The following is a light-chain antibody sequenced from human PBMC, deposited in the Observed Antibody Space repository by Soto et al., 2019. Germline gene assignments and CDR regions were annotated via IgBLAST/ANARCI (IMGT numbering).Light chain of an antibody. Sequence: EIVLTQSPGTLSLSPGERATLSCRASQSVSSSYLAWYQQKPGQAPRLLIYGASSRATGIPDRFSRSGCGTYFTLTISRLEAEDFAVYYCQQYGSSPPMYTFGQGTKLEIK. CDR2: GAS. CDR1: QSVSSSY. CDR3: QQYGSSPPMYT. J-gene: IGKJ2*01. V-gene: IGKV3-20*01.